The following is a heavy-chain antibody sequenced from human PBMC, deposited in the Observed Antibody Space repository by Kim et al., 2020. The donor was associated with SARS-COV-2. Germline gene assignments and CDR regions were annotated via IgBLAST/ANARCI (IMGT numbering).Heavy chain of an antibody. CDR1: GGSISSSNW. CDR2: IYHSGST. CDR3: ARESHYLVDIVATYYFDY. Sequence: SETLSLTCAVSGGSISSSNWWSWVRQPPGKGLEWIGEIYHSGSTNYNPSLKSRVTISVDKSKNQFSLKLSSVTAADTAVYYCARESHYLVDIVATYYFDYWGQGTLVTVSS. V-gene: IGHV4-4*02. J-gene: IGHJ4*02. D-gene: IGHD5-12*01.